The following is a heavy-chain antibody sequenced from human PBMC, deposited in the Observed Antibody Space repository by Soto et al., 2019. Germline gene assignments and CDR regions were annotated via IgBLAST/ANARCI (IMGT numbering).Heavy chain of an antibody. Sequence: QVQLVESGGGVVQPGTSLRLSCVASGFNFDSHGMHWVRQALGKGLECVAIIWGDASKTYYANYAKGRFTISRDNSKNTAYLEMHSVRADDAAVYYCATGEGTCAYWGKGALVTVSS. J-gene: IGHJ1*01. V-gene: IGHV3-33*01. CDR3: ATGEGTCAY. CDR2: IWGDASKT. CDR1: GFNFDSHG.